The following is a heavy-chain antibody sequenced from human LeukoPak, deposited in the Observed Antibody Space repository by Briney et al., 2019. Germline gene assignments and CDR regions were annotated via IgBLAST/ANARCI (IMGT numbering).Heavy chain of an antibody. Sequence: GSSLRLSCVGSGFSVSEYGIHWVRQAPGKGLEWVAVVSYDGGHKYYADSVKGRFTISRDTSSDTVSLQMNSLRVEDTAVYYCARDRINMMVLGHDSGLDFWGQGTLVTVSS. CDR1: GFSVSEYG. CDR2: VSYDGGHK. CDR3: ARDRINMMVLGHDSGLDF. V-gene: IGHV3-30*03. D-gene: IGHD3-22*01. J-gene: IGHJ4*02.